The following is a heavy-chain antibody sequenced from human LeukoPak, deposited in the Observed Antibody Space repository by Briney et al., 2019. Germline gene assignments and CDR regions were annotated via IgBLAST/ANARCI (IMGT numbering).Heavy chain of an antibody. Sequence: SETLSLTCAVYGGSFSGYYWSWIRQPPGKGLEWIGYIYYSGSTNYNPSLKSRVTISVDTSKNQFSLKLSSVTAADTAVYYCARVKNYGSGSDAFDIWGQGTMVTVSS. CDR2: IYYSGST. V-gene: IGHV4-59*01. D-gene: IGHD3-10*01. CDR3: ARVKNYGSGSDAFDI. CDR1: GGSFSGYY. J-gene: IGHJ3*02.